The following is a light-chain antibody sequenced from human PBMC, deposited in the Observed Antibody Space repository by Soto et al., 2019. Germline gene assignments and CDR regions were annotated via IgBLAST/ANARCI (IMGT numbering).Light chain of an antibody. V-gene: IGKV3-20*01. CDR1: QSVSDTY. CDR2: GAS. Sequence: EIVLTQSPGTLSLSPGDRATLSCRASQSVSDTYIAWYQQKPGQAPRLLIYGASSRATGMPDRFSGRGSGTDFTLTISRLEPEDCAVYYCQQYGSSPWTFDQGTKVEIK. J-gene: IGKJ1*01. CDR3: QQYGSSPWT.